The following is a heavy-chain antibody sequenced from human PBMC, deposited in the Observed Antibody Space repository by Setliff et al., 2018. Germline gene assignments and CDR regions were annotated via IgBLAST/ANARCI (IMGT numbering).Heavy chain of an antibody. Sequence: ASVKVSCKASGYTFSGYYMHWVRQAPGQGLEWMGRINPNSGGTNDAQKFQGRVTMTEDTSTDTAYMELSSLRSEDTAVYYCAFNSGWYGYYFDYWGQGTLVTVSS. J-gene: IGHJ4*02. D-gene: IGHD6-19*01. CDR3: AFNSGWYGYYFDY. V-gene: IGHV1-2*06. CDR1: GYTFSGYY. CDR2: INPNSGGT.